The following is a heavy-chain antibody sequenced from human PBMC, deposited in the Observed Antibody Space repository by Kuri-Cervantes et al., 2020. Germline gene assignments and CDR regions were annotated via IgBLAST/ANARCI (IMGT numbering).Heavy chain of an antibody. Sequence: GGSLRLSCAASGFTFSSYSMNWVRQAPGKGLEWVSYISSSGSTIYYADSVKGRFTISRDNAKNSLYLQMNSLRAEDTAVYYCARAGGDLYYGSGLDYWGQGTLVTVSS. J-gene: IGHJ4*02. CDR1: GFTFSSYS. D-gene: IGHD3-10*01. CDR2: ISSSGSTI. CDR3: ARAGGDLYYGSGLDY. V-gene: IGHV3-48*04.